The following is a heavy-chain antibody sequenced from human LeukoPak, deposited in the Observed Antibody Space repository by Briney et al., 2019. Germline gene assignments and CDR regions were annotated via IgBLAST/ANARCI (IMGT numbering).Heavy chain of an antibody. J-gene: IGHJ4*02. D-gene: IGHD1-26*01. CDR1: GFTFSNAW. CDR3: TTGESMVGSTIHIRRAD. V-gene: IGHV3-15*01. Sequence: GGSLRLSCAASGFTFSNAWMTWVRQAPGKGLEWVGRIKSKTAGGTIDYAAPVKGRFTISRDDSKNTLYLQMNSLKTEDTAVYYCTTGESMVGSTIHIRRADWGQGTLVTVSS. CDR2: IKSKTAGGTI.